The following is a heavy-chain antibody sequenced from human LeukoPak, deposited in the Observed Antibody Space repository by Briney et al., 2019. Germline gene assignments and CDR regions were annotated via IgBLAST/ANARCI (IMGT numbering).Heavy chain of an antibody. CDR3: ARGRRDTAMVLTY. J-gene: IGHJ4*02. CDR2: MNPNSGNT. Sequence: ASVKVSCKASGYTFTSYYMHWVRQAPGQGLEWMGWMNPNSGNTGYAQKFQGRVTMTRNTSISTAYMELSSLRSEDTAVYYCARGRRDTAMVLTYWGQGTLVTVSS. CDR1: GYTFTSYY. V-gene: IGHV1-8*02. D-gene: IGHD5-18*01.